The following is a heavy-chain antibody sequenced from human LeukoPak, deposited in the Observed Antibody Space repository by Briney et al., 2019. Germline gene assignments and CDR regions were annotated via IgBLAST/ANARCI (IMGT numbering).Heavy chain of an antibody. D-gene: IGHD6-6*01. CDR2: LSWDSYNV. Sequence: PGGSLRLSCTASGFSFDEYTMHWVRQVPGKGLEWVSGLSWDSYNVGYADSVKGRFTISRDNAKNSLYLQMNSLRPEDTAFYYCARDARRLSSSPYYFDCWGQGTLVTVSS. J-gene: IGHJ4*02. CDR3: ARDARRLSSSPYYFDC. CDR1: GFSFDEYT. V-gene: IGHV3-9*01.